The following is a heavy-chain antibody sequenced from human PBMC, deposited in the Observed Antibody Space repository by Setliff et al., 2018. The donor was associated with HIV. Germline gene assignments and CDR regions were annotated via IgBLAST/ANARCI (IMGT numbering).Heavy chain of an antibody. CDR2: IYGGGCT. CDR1: GDSIGTYS. Sequence: SETLSLTCAVSGDSIGTYSWHWIRQPPGKGLEWIGYIYGGGCTGYNPSLTSRVTMSADTPNNRFALKLSSVTAADTAVYYCARRAVQDGSVTSSNWFESWGQGTLVTVSS. J-gene: IGHJ5*01. V-gene: IGHV4-4*09. CDR3: ARRAVQDGSVTSSNWFES. D-gene: IGHD2-2*01.